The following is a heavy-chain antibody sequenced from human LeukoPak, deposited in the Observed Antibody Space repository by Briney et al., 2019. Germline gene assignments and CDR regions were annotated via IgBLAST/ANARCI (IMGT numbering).Heavy chain of an antibody. V-gene: IGHV1-3*01. Sequence: ASVKVSCKASGYTFTSYAMHWVRQAPGQRLEWMGWINAGNGNTKYSQKFQGRVTITRDTSASTAYMELSSLRSEDTAVYYCARVFMVRGQYYFDYWGQGTLVTVSS. CDR1: GYTFTSYA. J-gene: IGHJ4*02. D-gene: IGHD3-10*01. CDR2: INAGNGNT. CDR3: ARVFMVRGQYYFDY.